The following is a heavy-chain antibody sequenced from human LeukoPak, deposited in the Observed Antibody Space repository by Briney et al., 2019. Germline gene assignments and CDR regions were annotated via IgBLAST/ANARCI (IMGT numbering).Heavy chain of an antibody. CDR2: INPSGGST. J-gene: IGHJ5*02. CDR1: GYTFTSYF. V-gene: IGHV1-46*01. CDR3: ARGLRSLFDP. Sequence: ASVKVSCKASGYTFTSYFIHWVRQAPGQGLEWMGIINPSGGSTNYAQKFQGRVTMTRDTSTSTAYMEVRSLRSDDTAVYYCARGLRSLFDPWGQGTLVTVSS. D-gene: IGHD4-17*01.